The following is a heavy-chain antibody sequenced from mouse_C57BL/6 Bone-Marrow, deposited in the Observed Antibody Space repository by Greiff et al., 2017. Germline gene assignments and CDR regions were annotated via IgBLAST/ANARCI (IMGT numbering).Heavy chain of an antibody. D-gene: IGHD1-1*01. CDR2: INPNNGGT. Sequence: VQLKQSGPELVKPGASVKLSCKASGYTFTDYNMHWVKQSHGQSLEWIGYINPNNGGTSYNQKFKGKATLTVNKSSSTAYMELRSLTSEDSAVYYCARYYYDAMDYWGQGTSVTVSS. CDR1: GYTFTDYN. J-gene: IGHJ4*01. V-gene: IGHV1-22*01. CDR3: ARYYYDAMDY.